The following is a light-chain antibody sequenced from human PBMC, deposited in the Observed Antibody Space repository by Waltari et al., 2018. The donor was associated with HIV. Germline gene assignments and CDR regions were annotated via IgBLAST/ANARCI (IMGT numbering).Light chain of an antibody. V-gene: IGLV3-19*01. Sequence: SSHLTQDASVSVALGQTVRITCQGDCLRSYYASWYQQKPGQAPVVVFFGRNNRPSGIPDRFSGASSGNTASLTITGAQAEDEADYYCHSRDSSGYHVVFGGGTKVTVL. CDR1: CLRSYY. J-gene: IGLJ2*01. CDR2: GRN. CDR3: HSRDSSGYHVV.